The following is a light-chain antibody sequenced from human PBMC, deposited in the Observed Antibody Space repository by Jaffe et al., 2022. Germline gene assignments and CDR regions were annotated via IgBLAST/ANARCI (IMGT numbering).Light chain of an antibody. J-gene: IGLJ3*02. CDR3: SSYAGTYASWV. Sequence: QSALTQPRSVSGSPGQSVTISCTGTSSDVGGYNYVSWHQQHPGKAPKLMIYDVNKRPSGVPDRFSGSKSGNTASLTISGLQAEDEADYYCSSYAGTYASWVFGGGTKLTVL. CDR1: SSDVGGYNY. V-gene: IGLV2-11*01. CDR2: DVN.